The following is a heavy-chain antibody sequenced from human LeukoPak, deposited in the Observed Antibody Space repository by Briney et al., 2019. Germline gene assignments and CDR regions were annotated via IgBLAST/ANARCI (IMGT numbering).Heavy chain of an antibody. Sequence: SVKVSCKASGGTFNNSPVNWIRQAPGQGLEWMGGHIPLFGITFYARRFQGRLACRTDDSTGTADMTLTNLTSDDTAVYFCAKGGPSGFFGPGMRQALDVWGQGTTVIASS. D-gene: IGHD2-8*01. J-gene: IGHJ6*02. CDR1: GGTFNNSP. CDR2: HIPLFGIT. CDR3: AKGGPSGFFGPGMRQALDV. V-gene: IGHV1-69*05.